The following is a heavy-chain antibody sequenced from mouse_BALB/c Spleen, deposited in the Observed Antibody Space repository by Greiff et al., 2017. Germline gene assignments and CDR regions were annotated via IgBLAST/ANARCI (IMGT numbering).Heavy chain of an antibody. CDR3: ALYGNFLYAMDY. J-gene: IGHJ4*01. CDR2: IYPGDGDT. Sequence: VKLMESGAELARPGASVKLSCKASGYTFTSYWMQWVKQRPGQGLEWIGAIYPGDGDTRYTQKFKGKATLTADKSSSTAYMQLSSLASEDSAVYYCALYGNFLYAMDYWGQGTSVTVSS. D-gene: IGHD2-1*01. V-gene: IGHV1-87*01. CDR1: GYTFTSYW.